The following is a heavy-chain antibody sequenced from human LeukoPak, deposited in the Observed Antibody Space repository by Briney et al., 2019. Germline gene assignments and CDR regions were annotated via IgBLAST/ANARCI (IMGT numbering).Heavy chain of an antibody. CDR1: GYTLTELS. D-gene: IGHD6-6*01. CDR3: SAARPYSSSLDY. J-gene: IGHJ4*02. CDR2: FDPEDGET. V-gene: IGHV1-24*01. Sequence: ASVNVSCKVSGYTLTELSMHWVRQAPGKGLEWMGGFDPEDGETIYAQKFQGRVTMTEDTSTDTAYMELSSLRSEDTAVYYCSAARPYSSSLDYWGQGTLVTVSS.